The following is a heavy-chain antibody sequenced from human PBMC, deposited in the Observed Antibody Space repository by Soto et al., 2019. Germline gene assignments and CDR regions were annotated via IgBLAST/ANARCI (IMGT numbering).Heavy chain of an antibody. V-gene: IGHV4-39*07. CDR1: GGSISSSSYY. D-gene: IGHD6-13*01. CDR3: ARSGGGQKQQPPKYYYGMDV. Sequence: SETLSLTCTVSGGSISSSSYYWGWIRQPPGKGLEWIGSIYYSGSTYYSPSFQGQVTISADKSISTAYLQWSSLKASDTAMYYCARSGGGQKQQPPKYYYGMDVWGQGTTVTVSS. J-gene: IGHJ6*02. CDR2: IYYSGST.